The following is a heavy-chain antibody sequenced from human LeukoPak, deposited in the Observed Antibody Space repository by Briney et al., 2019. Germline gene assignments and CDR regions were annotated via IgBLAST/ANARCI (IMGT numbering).Heavy chain of an antibody. J-gene: IGHJ1*01. D-gene: IGHD2-2*02. CDR3: ASTYCSSTSCYMGRAEYFQH. V-gene: IGHV4-31*03. CDR2: IYYSGST. CDR1: GGSISSGGYY. Sequence: SQTLSLTCTVSGGSISSGGYYWSWIRQHPGKGLEWIGYIYYSGSTYYNPSLKSRVTISVDTSKNQFSLKLSPVTAADTAVYYCASTYCSSTSCYMGRAEYFQHWGQGTLVTVSS.